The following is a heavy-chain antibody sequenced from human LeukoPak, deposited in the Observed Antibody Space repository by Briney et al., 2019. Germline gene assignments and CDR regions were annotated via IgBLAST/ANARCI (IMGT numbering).Heavy chain of an antibody. CDR2: ISYDGDNE. CDR3: ARVRGGRSWYYYGMDV. CDR1: GFTFSNFA. Sequence: PGGSLRLSCAASGFTFSNFAMHWVRQAPGKGLEWVAVISYDGDNEYYADSVKGQFTISSDNSKDRLYLQMNSLRPEDTAMYYCARVRGGRSWYYYGMDVWGRGTTVTVSS. V-gene: IGHV3-30-3*01. D-gene: IGHD3-16*01. J-gene: IGHJ6*02.